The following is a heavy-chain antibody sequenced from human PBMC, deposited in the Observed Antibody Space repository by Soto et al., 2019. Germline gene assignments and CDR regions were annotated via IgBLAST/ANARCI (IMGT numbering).Heavy chain of an antibody. D-gene: IGHD2-15*01. Sequence: EVQLVESGGGLVKPGGSLRLSCAASGFTFSSYSMNWVRQAPGKGLEWVSSISSSSSYIYYADSVKGRFTISRDNAKNSLYLQMNSLRAEDTAVYYCARGDIVVVVAAATRGYYYYGMDVWGQGTTVTVSS. J-gene: IGHJ6*02. CDR1: GFTFSSYS. V-gene: IGHV3-21*01. CDR2: ISSSSSYI. CDR3: ARGDIVVVVAAATRGYYYYGMDV.